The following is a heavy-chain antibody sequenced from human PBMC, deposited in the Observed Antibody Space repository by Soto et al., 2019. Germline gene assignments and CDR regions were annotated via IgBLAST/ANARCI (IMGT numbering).Heavy chain of an antibody. Sequence: PSETLSLTCTVSGGSISSGGYYWSWIRQHPGKGLEWIGYIYYSGSTYYNPSLKSRVTISVDTSKNQFSLKLSSVTAADTAVYYCARSAQTGGKTWNWLDPWGQGTLVTVSS. CDR2: IYYSGST. D-gene: IGHD2-15*01. CDR1: GGSISSGGYY. J-gene: IGHJ5*02. CDR3: ARSAQTGGKTWNWLDP. V-gene: IGHV4-31*03.